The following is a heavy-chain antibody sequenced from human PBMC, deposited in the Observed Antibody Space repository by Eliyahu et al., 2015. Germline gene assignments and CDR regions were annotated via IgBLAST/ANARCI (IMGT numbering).Heavy chain of an antibody. CDR3: AGSTSVGWDL. J-gene: IGHJ4*02. Sequence: QVQLQESGPGLVTPSGTLSLTCAVXGGFISSNYWWSWVRQSPGKGLEWIGEVFHAGTTNYNPSLKSRVTISVDMYKNHFSLNLNSVTAADAAIYYCAGSTSVGWDLWGPGTLVTVSS. CDR1: GGFISSNYW. V-gene: IGHV4-4*02. D-gene: IGHD6-19*01. CDR2: VFHAGTT.